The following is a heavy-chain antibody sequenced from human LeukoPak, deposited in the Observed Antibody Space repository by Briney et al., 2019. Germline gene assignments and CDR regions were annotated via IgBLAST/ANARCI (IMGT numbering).Heavy chain of an antibody. CDR3: ARERSGYDYDY. CDR1: GGSISSGDYY. V-gene: IGHV4-30-4*08. Sequence: SETLSLTCTVSGGSISSGDYYWSWIRQPPATGLEWVGYIYYSESTYYNPSLKSRVSISVDTSKNQFSLKLSSVTAADTAVYYCARERSGYDYDYWGQGTLVTVSS. J-gene: IGHJ4*02. CDR2: IYYSEST. D-gene: IGHD5-12*01.